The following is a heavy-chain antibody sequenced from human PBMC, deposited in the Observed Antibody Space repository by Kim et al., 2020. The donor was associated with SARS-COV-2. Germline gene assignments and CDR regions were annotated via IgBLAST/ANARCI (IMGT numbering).Heavy chain of an antibody. J-gene: IGHJ4*02. CDR3: ARLVGRNYYDSSGYPDY. V-gene: IGHV4-39*01. Sequence: LKSRVTISVDTSKNQFSLKLGAVTAADTAVYYCARLVGRNYYDSSGYPDYWGQGTLVTVSS. D-gene: IGHD3-22*01.